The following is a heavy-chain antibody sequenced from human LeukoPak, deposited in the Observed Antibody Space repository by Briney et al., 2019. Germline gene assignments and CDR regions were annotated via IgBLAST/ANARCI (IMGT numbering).Heavy chain of an antibody. Sequence: ASVKVSCKASGYTFTRYDINWVRQATGQGLEWMGWMNPNSGNTGYAQKFQGRVTMTRNTSISTAYMELSSLRSEDTAVYYCARGTSLAIVVVPTSGGSGFDPWGQGTLVTVSS. CDR1: GYTFTRYD. J-gene: IGHJ5*02. D-gene: IGHD2-2*03. V-gene: IGHV1-8*01. CDR2: MNPNSGNT. CDR3: ARGTSLAIVVVPTSGGSGFDP.